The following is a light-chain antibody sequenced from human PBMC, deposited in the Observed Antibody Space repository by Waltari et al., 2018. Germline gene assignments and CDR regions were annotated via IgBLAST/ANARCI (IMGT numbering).Light chain of an antibody. CDR3: SSYGGSNNLV. J-gene: IGLJ3*02. V-gene: IGLV2-8*01. Sequence: QSALTQPPSASGSPGQSVTISCTGTSSDVGGYNYVSWYQQYPGKAPKVMIYEVSKRPPGVPDRVSGSKSGNTASLTVSGVQAEDEADYYCSSYGGSNNLVFGGGTKLTVL. CDR1: SSDVGGYNY. CDR2: EVS.